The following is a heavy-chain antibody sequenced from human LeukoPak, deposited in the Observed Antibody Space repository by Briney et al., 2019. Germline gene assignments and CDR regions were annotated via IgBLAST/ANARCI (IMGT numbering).Heavy chain of an antibody. CDR1: RFAFSSYG. CDR3: AKTPSGPSGGEYFQH. Sequence: PGGSLRLSCAASRFAFSSYGMHWVRQAPGKGLEWVALIRYDGSNKYYADSVKGRFTISRDNSKNTLYLQMNSLRAEDTAVYYCAKTPSGPSGGEYFQHWGQGTLVTVSS. J-gene: IGHJ1*01. V-gene: IGHV3-30*02. CDR2: IRYDGSNK. D-gene: IGHD6-25*01.